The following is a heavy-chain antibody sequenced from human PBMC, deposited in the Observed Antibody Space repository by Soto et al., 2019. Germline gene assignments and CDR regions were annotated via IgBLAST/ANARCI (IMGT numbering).Heavy chain of an antibody. CDR2: ISAYNGNT. D-gene: IGHD3-9*01. CDR3: AREVYYDILTGYQYYFDY. CDR1: GYTFTSYG. Sequence: GASVKVSCKASGYTFTSYGIIWVRQAPGQGLEWMGWISAYNGNTNYAQKLQGRVTMTTDTSTSTAYMELRSLRSDDTAVYYCAREVYYDILTGYQYYFDYWGQGTLVTV. J-gene: IGHJ4*02. V-gene: IGHV1-18*01.